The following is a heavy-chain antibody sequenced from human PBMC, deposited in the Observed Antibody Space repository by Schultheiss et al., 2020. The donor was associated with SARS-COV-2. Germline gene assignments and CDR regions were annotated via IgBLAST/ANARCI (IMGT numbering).Heavy chain of an antibody. V-gene: IGHV4-59*01. Sequence: SQTLSLTCTVFGGSISNYYWSWIRQPPGKGLEWIGYISYSGSTNYNPSLKSRVTISADMSKNQLSLNLRSVTAADTAMYYCARDPSHSYTSGWYVGSNWFDPWGQGTLVTVAS. D-gene: IGHD6-19*01. CDR3: ARDPSHSYTSGWYVGSNWFDP. J-gene: IGHJ5*02. CDR2: ISYSGST. CDR1: GGSISNYY.